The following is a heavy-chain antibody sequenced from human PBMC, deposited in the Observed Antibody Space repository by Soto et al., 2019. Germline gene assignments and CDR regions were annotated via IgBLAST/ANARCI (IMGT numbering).Heavy chain of an antibody. CDR1: GGSISGSY. Sequence: SETLSLTCSVSGGSISGSYWSWIRQSPGKGLEWLGYVYYTGSTNYSPSLRSRVSISVDTSKNEFSLRLSSVTAADTAVYFCARSVAVPGARIDDWGQGTPVTVSS. V-gene: IGHV4-59*01. CDR3: ARSVAVPGARIDD. CDR2: VYYTGST. J-gene: IGHJ4*02. D-gene: IGHD6-19*01.